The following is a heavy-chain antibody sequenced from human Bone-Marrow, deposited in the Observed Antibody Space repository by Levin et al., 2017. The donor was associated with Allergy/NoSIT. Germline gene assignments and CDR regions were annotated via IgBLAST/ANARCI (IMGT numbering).Heavy chain of an antibody. CDR3: ARDRVWNGDPYWYFDL. J-gene: IGHJ2*01. CDR1: GYTFTGYY. V-gene: IGHV1-2*02. Sequence: ASVKVSCKASGYTFTGYYMHWVRQAPGQGLEWMGWINPNSGGTNYAQKFQGRVTMTRDTSISTAYMELSRLRSDDTAVYYCARDRVWNGDPYWYFDLWGRGTLVTVSS. D-gene: IGHD4-17*01. CDR2: INPNSGGT.